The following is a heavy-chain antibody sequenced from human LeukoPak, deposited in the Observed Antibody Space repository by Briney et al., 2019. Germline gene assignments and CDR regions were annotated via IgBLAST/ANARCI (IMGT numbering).Heavy chain of an antibody. CDR2: ISWDGGST. Sequence: GGSLRLSCAASGFTFDDYAMHWARQAPGKGLEWVSLISWDGGSTYYADSVKGRFTISRDNSKNSLYLQMNSLRAEDTALYYCAKPARDRGVVYYYYYMDVWGKGTTVTVSS. CDR3: AKPARDRGVVYYYYYMDV. D-gene: IGHD3-10*01. V-gene: IGHV3-43D*04. CDR1: GFTFDDYA. J-gene: IGHJ6*03.